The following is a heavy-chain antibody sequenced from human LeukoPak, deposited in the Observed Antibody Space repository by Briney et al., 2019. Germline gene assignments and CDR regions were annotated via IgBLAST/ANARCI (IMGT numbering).Heavy chain of an antibody. J-gene: IGHJ4*02. V-gene: IGHV3-9*01. CDR1: GFTFDDYA. Sequence: GGSLRLSCAASGFTFDDYAMHWVRQAPGKGLEWVSGISWNSGSIGYADSVKGRFTISRDNAKNSLYLQMNSLRAEDTALYYCAKGPMPVTAKNYFDYRGQGTLVTVSS. CDR2: ISWNSGSI. CDR3: AKGPMPVTAKNYFDY. D-gene: IGHD2-2*01.